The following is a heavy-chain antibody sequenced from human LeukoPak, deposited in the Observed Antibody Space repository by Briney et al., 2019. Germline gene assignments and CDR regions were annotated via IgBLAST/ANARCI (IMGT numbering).Heavy chain of an antibody. Sequence: GESLKISCKGSGCIFTTYWIIWVRQMPGKGLEWMGRIDPSDSYTNYSPSFQGRVTISIDKSISTAYLQSSSLKASDTAMYYCARVRGYYFDYWGQGTLVTVSS. CDR1: GCIFTTYW. J-gene: IGHJ4*02. CDR3: ARVRGYYFDY. D-gene: IGHD3-10*01. CDR2: IDPSDSYT. V-gene: IGHV5-10-1*01.